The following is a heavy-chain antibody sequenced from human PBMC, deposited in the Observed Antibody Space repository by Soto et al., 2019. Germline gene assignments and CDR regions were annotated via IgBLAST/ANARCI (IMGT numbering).Heavy chain of an antibody. CDR2: ISGSGGST. D-gene: IGHD2-2*01. CDR1: GFTVSSYA. V-gene: IGHV3-23*01. CDR3: AKMVVVVPAAMNYYGMDV. Sequence: GGSLRLSCAASGFTVSSYAMSWVRQAPGKGLEWVSAISGSGGSTYYADSVKGRFTISRDNSKNTLYLQMNSLRAEGTAVYYCAKMVVVVPAAMNYYGMDVWGQGTTVTVSS. J-gene: IGHJ6*02.